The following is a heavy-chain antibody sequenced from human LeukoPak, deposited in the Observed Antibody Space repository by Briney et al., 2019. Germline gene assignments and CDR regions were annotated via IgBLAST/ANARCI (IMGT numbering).Heavy chain of an antibody. CDR2: ISGSGGST. Sequence: GGTLRLSCAASGFTFSSYGMSWVRQAPGKGLEWVSAISGSGGSTYYADSVKGRFTISRDNSKNTLYLQMNSLRAEDTAVYYCAKDLLYYGSGSYYALGYWGQGTLVTVSS. CDR3: AKDLLYYGSGSYYALGY. D-gene: IGHD3-10*01. CDR1: GFTFSSYG. V-gene: IGHV3-23*01. J-gene: IGHJ4*02.